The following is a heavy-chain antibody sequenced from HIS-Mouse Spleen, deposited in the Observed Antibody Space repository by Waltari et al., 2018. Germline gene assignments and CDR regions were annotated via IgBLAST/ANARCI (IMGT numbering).Heavy chain of an antibody. D-gene: IGHD2-15*01. J-gene: IGHJ5*02. CDR1: GFTFSSYW. Sequence: EVQLVESGGGLVQPGGSLRLSCAASGFTFSSYWMSWVRQAPGKGPEWVANIKQDGSEKYYVDSVKGRFTISRDNAKNSLYLQMNSLRAEDTAVYYCARDKPLVVVAATPAWFDPWGQGTLVTVSS. V-gene: IGHV3-7*01. CDR2: IKQDGSEK. CDR3: ARDKPLVVVAATPAWFDP.